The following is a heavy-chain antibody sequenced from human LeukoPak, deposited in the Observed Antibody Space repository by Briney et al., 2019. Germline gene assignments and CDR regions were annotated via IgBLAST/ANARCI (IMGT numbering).Heavy chain of an antibody. CDR3: ARNTAMADGVDY. CDR1: GASISSYY. V-gene: IGHV4-59*12. Sequence: SETLSLTCTVSGASISSYYWSWIRQPPGKGLEWIGYIYYSGSANYNPSLKSRVTISVDTSKNQFSLKLSSVTAADTAVYYCARNTAMADGVDYWGQGTLVTVSS. CDR2: IYYSGSA. D-gene: IGHD5-18*01. J-gene: IGHJ4*02.